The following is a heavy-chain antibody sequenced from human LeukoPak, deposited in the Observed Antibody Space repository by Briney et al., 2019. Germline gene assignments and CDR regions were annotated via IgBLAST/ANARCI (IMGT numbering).Heavy chain of an antibody. Sequence: TGGSLRLSCAASGFTFSNYGMHWVRQAPGKGLDWVAVISYDGSNKYYADSVKGRFTISRDNSKNTLYLQMNSLRAEDTAVYYCAREGLAAAGNWGQGTLVTVSS. V-gene: IGHV3-30*03. CDR1: GFTFSNYG. CDR2: ISYDGSNK. D-gene: IGHD6-13*01. J-gene: IGHJ4*02. CDR3: AREGLAAAGN.